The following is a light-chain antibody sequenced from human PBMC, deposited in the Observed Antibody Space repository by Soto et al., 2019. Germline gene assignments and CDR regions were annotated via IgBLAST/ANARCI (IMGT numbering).Light chain of an antibody. Sequence: QSVLTQPASLSGSPGQSITISCTGTSSDIGSYNYVSWYQQHPGKAPKLMIFDVSYRPSGISDRFSGSKSGNTASLTISGLQPEDEADYYCSSYGASSTLFGGGTKLPVL. J-gene: IGLJ3*02. V-gene: IGLV2-14*03. CDR3: SSYGASSTL. CDR2: DVS. CDR1: SSDIGSYNY.